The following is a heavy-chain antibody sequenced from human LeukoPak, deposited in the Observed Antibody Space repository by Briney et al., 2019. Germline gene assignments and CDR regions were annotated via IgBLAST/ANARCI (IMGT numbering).Heavy chain of an antibody. CDR3: ARDPPYDSSGWLY. J-gene: IGHJ4*02. V-gene: IGHV3-11*01. D-gene: IGHD6-19*01. Sequence: GGSLRLSCAASGFTFSDYYMSWIRQAPGKGLEWVSYISSSGSTIYYADSVKGRFTISRDNAKNSLYLQMNSLRAEDTAVYNCARDPPYDSSGWLYWGQGTLVTVSS. CDR1: GFTFSDYY. CDR2: ISSSGSTI.